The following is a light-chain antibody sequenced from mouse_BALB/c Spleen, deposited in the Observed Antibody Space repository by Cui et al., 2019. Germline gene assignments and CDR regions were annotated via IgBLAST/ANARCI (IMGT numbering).Light chain of an antibody. CDR2: RAN. V-gene: IGKV14-111*01. J-gene: IGKJ5*01. CDR3: LQYDEFPLT. CDR1: QDINSY. Sequence: DIKMTQSPSSMYASLGERVTITCKASQDINSYLSWFQQKPGKSPKTLIYRANRLVDGVPSRFSGSGSGKDYSLNISSLEYEDMGIYYCLQYDEFPLTFGAGTKLELK.